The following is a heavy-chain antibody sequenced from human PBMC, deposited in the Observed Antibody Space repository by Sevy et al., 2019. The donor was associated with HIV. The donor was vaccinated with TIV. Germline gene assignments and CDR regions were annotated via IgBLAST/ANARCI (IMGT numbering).Heavy chain of an antibody. CDR3: AKDLRRGDILTGYLNY. CDR2: ITWDGGRT. Sequence: GGSLRLSCTASGFKFDDYAMHWVRQPPGKGLEWVSGITWDGGRTGYADSVKGRFIISRDNTKGSLYLQMNSLRADDTALYYCAKDLRRGDILTGYLNYWGQGILVTISS. D-gene: IGHD3-9*01. J-gene: IGHJ4*02. V-gene: IGHV3-9*01. CDR1: GFKFDDYA.